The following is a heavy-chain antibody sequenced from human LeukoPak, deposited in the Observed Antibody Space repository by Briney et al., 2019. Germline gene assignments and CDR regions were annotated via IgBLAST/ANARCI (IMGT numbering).Heavy chain of an antibody. CDR2: IRFDGSNR. CDR3: EKGGYYFDY. J-gene: IGHJ4*02. V-gene: IGHV3-30*02. CDR1: GLTFSTFG. Sequence: GGSLRLSCAASGLTFSTFGMHWVRQAPGKGLEWVAFIRFDGSNRYYAESLKGRFTISRDNSKNTLYLQMNSLRAEDTAIYFCEKGGYYFDYWGQGALVIVSS.